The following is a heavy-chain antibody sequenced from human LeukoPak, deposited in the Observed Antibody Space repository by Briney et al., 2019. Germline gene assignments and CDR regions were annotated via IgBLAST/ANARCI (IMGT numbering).Heavy chain of an antibody. V-gene: IGHV3-49*03. Sequence: GGSLRLPCTASGFTFGDYAMSWFRQAPGKGLEWVGFIRSKAYGGTTEYAASVKGRFTISRDDSKSIAYLQMNSLKTEDTAVYYCTRDRKGAVAGTGLEYWGQGTLVTVSS. CDR2: IRSKAYGGTT. CDR1: GFTFGDYA. D-gene: IGHD6-19*01. CDR3: TRDRKGAVAGTGLEY. J-gene: IGHJ4*02.